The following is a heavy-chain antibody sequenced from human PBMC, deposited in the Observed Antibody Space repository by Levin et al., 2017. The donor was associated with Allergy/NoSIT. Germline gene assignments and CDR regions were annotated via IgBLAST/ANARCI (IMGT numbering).Heavy chain of an antibody. CDR1: GFTFSSYW. Sequence: GGSLRLSCAASGFTFSSYWMHWVRQAPGKGLVWVSRMNTDGSSTSYADSVKGRFTISRDNAKNTLYLQMNSLRAEDTAVYYCARDHVKSGWYGDYWGKGTLVTVS. D-gene: IGHD6-19*01. V-gene: IGHV3-74*01. J-gene: IGHJ4*02. CDR2: MNTDGSST. CDR3: ARDHVKSGWYGDY.